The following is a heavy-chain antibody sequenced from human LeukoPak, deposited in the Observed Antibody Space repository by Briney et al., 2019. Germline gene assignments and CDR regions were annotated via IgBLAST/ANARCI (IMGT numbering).Heavy chain of an antibody. CDR2: ISSSSSYI. J-gene: IGHJ3*02. Sequence: GGSLRLSCAASGFTFSSYSMNWVRQAPGKGLEWVSSISSSSSYIYYADSVKGRFTISRDNAKNSLYLQMNSLRAEDTAVYCCARDDYYGSGSYGAFDIWGQGTMVTVSS. CDR1: GFTFSSYS. CDR3: ARDDYYGSGSYGAFDI. V-gene: IGHV3-21*01. D-gene: IGHD3-10*01.